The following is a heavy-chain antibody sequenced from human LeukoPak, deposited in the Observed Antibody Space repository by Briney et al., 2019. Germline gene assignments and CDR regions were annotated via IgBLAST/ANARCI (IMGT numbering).Heavy chain of an antibody. CDR3: ADETYYYDSSGYYYGSFNH. CDR2: IIPIFGTA. J-gene: IGHJ4*02. D-gene: IGHD3-22*01. CDR1: GGTFSSYA. V-gene: IGHV1-69*05. Sequence: SVKVSCKASGGTFSSYAISWVRQAPGQGLEWMGRIIPIFGTANYAQKFQGRVTITTDESTSTAYMELSSLRSEDTAVYYCADETYYYDSSGYYYGSFNHWGQGTLVTVSS.